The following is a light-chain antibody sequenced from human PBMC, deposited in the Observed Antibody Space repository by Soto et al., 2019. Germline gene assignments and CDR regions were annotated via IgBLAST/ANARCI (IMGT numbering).Light chain of an antibody. V-gene: IGLV2-23*01. CDR1: SSDVGSYNL. Sequence: QSALTQPASVSGSPGQSITISCTGTSSDVGSYNLVSWYQQHPGKAPKLMIYEATKRPSGVSNRFSGSKSGNTASLTISGLQAEDEADYYCCSYAGSVVFGGGTKLTVL. CDR2: EAT. CDR3: CSYAGSVV. J-gene: IGLJ2*01.